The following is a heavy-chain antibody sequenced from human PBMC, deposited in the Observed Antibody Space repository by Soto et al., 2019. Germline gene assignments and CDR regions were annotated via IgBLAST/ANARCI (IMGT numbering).Heavy chain of an antibody. V-gene: IGHV4-31*03. CDR1: GDSISRGAYY. D-gene: IGHD3-9*01. CDR3: ARARQYYDCELDP. CDR2: ISNRGRT. J-gene: IGHJ5*02. Sequence: QVQLQESGPGLVKPSQTLSLTCTVSGDSISRGAYYWTWIRQHSGTGLEWIGYISNRGRTYYNPSLKSRLTISLDTSENQFSLELTSVTAADTAIYYCARARQYYDCELDPWGQGTLVTVSS.